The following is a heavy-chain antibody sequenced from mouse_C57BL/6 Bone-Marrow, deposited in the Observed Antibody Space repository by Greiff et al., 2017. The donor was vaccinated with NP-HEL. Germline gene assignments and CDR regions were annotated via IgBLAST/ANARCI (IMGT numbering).Heavy chain of an antibody. CDR3: ASFITTPFAY. D-gene: IGHD1-1*01. CDR1: GFTFSSYA. CDR2: ISDGGSYT. J-gene: IGHJ3*01. V-gene: IGHV5-4*03. Sequence: DVMLVESGGGLVKPGGSLKLSCAASGFTFSSYAMSWVRQTPEKRLEWVATISDGGSYTYYPDNVKGRFTISRDNAKNNLYLQMSHLKSEDTAMYYCASFITTPFAYWGQGTLVTVSA.